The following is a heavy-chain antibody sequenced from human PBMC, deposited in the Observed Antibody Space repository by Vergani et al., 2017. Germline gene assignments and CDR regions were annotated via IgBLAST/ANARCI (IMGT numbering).Heavy chain of an antibody. CDR2: INPNSGGT. J-gene: IGHJ6*03. V-gene: IGHV1-2*02. Sequence: QVQLVQSGAEVKKPGASVKVSCKASGYTFTGYYMHWVRQAPGQGLEWMGWINPNSGGTNYAQKFQGRVTMTRDTSISTAYMELSRLRSDDTAVYYCARQGQDFWSGYYYYYMDVWGKGTTVTVSS. CDR1: GYTFTGYY. D-gene: IGHD3-3*01. CDR3: ARQGQDFWSGYYYYYMDV.